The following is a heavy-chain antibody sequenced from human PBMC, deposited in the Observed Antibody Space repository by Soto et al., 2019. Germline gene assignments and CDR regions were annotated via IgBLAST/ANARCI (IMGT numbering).Heavy chain of an antibody. CDR1: GGTFSSYA. Sequence: QVQLVQSGAEVKKPGSSVKVSCKASGGTFSSYAISWVRQAPGQGLEWMGGIIPIFGTANYAQKFQGRVTITADESTSTAYMELSSLRSEDTAVYYCARDNNTVVTLDYYYGMDVWGQGTTVTVSS. CDR3: ARDNNTVVTLDYYYGMDV. D-gene: IGHD2-21*02. V-gene: IGHV1-69*01. CDR2: IIPIFGTA. J-gene: IGHJ6*02.